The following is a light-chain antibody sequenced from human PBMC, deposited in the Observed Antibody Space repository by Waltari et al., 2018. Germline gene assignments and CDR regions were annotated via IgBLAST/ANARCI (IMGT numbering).Light chain of an antibody. J-gene: IGLJ2*01. CDR3: SSFSSSTTLV. V-gene: IGLV2-14*03. CDR1: ISDVGGFNS. Sequence: QSPLTQPASVSGSPVHSITISCTGSISDVGGFNSVSWYQHHPDKAPKLIIYDVTTRPSGVSNRFSGSKSGNTASLTISGVQDEDDADYYCSSFSSSTTLVFGGGTKLTVL. CDR2: DVT.